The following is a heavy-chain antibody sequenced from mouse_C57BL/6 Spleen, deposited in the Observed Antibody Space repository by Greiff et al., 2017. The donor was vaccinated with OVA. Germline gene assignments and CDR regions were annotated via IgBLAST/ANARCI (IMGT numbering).Heavy chain of an antibody. Sequence: QVQLQQSGPELVKPGASVKLSCKASGYTFTSYDINWVKQRPGQGLEWIGWIYPRDGSTKYNEKFKGKATWTVDTSSSTAYMERHSLTSEDSAVYFCARRRINYEAWFAYWGQGTLVTVSA. D-gene: IGHD2-4*01. V-gene: IGHV1-85*01. CDR3: ARRRINYEAWFAY. CDR2: IYPRDGST. CDR1: GYTFTSYD. J-gene: IGHJ3*01.